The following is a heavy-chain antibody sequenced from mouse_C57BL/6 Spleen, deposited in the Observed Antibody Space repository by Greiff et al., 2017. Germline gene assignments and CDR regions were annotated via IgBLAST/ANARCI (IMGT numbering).Heavy chain of an antibody. D-gene: IGHD4-1*01. J-gene: IGHJ3*01. CDR3: ARAVELGRFAY. Sequence: QVQLQQPGAELVKPGASVKLSCKASGYTFTSYWMHWVKQRPGQGLEWIGMIHPNSGSTNYNEKFKSKATLTVDKSSSTAYMQLSSLTSEDSAVYYCARAVELGRFAYWGQGTLVTVSA. V-gene: IGHV1-64*01. CDR2: IHPNSGST. CDR1: GYTFTSYW.